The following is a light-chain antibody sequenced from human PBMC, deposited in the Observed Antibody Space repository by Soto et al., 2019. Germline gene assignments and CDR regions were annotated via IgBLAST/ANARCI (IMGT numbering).Light chain of an antibody. CDR1: QSVSID. V-gene: IGKV3-15*01. CDR2: GAS. Sequence: EIVMTQSPATLSVSPGERATLSCRASQSVSIDLAWYQQTPGQAPRLLIYGASTRATGIPVRFSGSASGTEFTLTISSLQSEDFGTYYCQEASRIPITFGQGTRLEIK. CDR3: QEASRIPIT. J-gene: IGKJ5*01.